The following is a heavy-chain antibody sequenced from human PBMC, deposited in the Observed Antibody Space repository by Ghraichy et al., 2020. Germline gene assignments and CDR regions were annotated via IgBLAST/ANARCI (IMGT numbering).Heavy chain of an antibody. V-gene: IGHV3-21*01. J-gene: IGHJ4*02. CDR2: ISSRSDYI. Sequence: GESLNISCAASGFTFSSYSMNWVRQAPGKGLEWVSSISSRSDYIYYADSLKGRFTVSRDNADNLLFLQMNSLRAEDTAVYYCATTADYLYFDYWGQGTLVTVSS. D-gene: IGHD4-11*01. CDR1: GFTFSSYS. CDR3: ATTADYLYFDY.